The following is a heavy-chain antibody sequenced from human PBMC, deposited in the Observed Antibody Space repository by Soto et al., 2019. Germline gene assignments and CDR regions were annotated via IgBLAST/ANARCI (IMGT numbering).Heavy chain of an antibody. J-gene: IGHJ6*02. CDR3: ARERTGTTSMDV. D-gene: IGHD1-1*01. CDR1: GYTFTSYD. Sequence: QVQLVQSGAEVKTPGASVKVSCKASGYTFTSYDINWVRQATGQGLEWMGWMNPNSGNTGYAQKFTGRVTMTRNSSISTAYMEPSSLRSEDTAVYYCARERTGTTSMDVWGQGTTVTVSS. CDR2: MNPNSGNT. V-gene: IGHV1-8*01.